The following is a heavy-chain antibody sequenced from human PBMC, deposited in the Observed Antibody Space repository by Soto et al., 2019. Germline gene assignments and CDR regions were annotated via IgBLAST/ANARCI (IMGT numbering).Heavy chain of an antibody. CDR1: GFTFSSYA. J-gene: IGHJ6*02. CDR3: GKGGPNCGGGGWGGGMDV. CDR2: IGGSGATI. Sequence: PGGSLRLSCAAAGFTFSSYAMSWVRQAPGMGLEWVSVIGGSGATIYYADSVKGRFTISRDNSKNTLYLQMNGRGDEEGAVYYCGKGGPNCGGGGWGGGMDVWGQGTTVTVSS. D-gene: IGHD2-21*01. V-gene: IGHV3-23*01.